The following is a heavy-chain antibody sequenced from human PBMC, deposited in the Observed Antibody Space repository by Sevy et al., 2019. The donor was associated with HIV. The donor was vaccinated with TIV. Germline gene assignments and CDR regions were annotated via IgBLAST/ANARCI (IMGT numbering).Heavy chain of an antibody. CDR2: NSGGGGNT. J-gene: IGHJ6*02. CDR1: GFTFSTYA. D-gene: IGHD3-22*01. V-gene: IGHV3-64*01. CDR3: ARKYHDTSGYPRYSMDV. Sequence: GGSLRLSCAASGFTFSTYAMYWVRQAPGKGLEYVSDNSGGGGNTYYGTSVKGRFTVSRDNAKNTLYLQMGSLRAEDMAVYFCARKYHDTSGYPRYSMDVWGQGTTVTVSS.